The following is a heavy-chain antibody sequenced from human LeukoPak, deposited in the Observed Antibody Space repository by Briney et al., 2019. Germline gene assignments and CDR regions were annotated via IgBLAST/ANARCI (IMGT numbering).Heavy chain of an antibody. CDR1: GYTFTGYY. Sequence: ASVKVPCKASGYTFTGYYLHWVRQAPGKGLEWMGWINPNSGGTNYAQKFQGRVTMNRDTSISTAYMELSRLRSDDTAVHYCARGYRSSWYLSGFDPWGQGTLVTVSS. V-gene: IGHV1-2*02. CDR2: INPNSGGT. CDR3: ARGYRSSWYLSGFDP. J-gene: IGHJ5*02. D-gene: IGHD6-13*01.